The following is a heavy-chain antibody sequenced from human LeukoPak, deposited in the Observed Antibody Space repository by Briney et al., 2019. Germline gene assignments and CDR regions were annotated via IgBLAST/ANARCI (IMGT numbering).Heavy chain of an antibody. D-gene: IGHD3-16*01. CDR3: ARDLASTDV. CDR2: INWSGGST. Sequence: EGSLRLSXAASGFTFDDYGMSWVRQAPGKGLEWVSGINWSGGSTGYADSVQGRFTISRDNAKNSLYLQMNSLRADDTALYYCARDLASTDVWGKGTTVTVSS. CDR1: GFTFDDYG. J-gene: IGHJ6*04. V-gene: IGHV3-20*04.